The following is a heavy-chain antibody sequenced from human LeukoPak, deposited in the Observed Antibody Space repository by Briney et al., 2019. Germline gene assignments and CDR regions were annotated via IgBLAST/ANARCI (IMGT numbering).Heavy chain of an antibody. CDR2: ISYSGST. J-gene: IGHJ4*01. V-gene: IGHV4-61*01. CDR3: ARRHYYNGRAYYLLDY. CDR1: GGSVSSDNYY. D-gene: IGHD3-22*01. Sequence: SETVSLTCTVSGGSVSSDNYYWTWIRQPPGKGLQWIGYISYSGSTNYNPSLKSRVTISLHTSKNQFSLRLSSLTAADTAVYYCARRHYYNGRAYYLLDYWGHGILITVSS.